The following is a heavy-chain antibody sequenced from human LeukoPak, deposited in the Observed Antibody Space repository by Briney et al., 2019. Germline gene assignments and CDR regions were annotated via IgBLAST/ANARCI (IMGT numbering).Heavy chain of an antibody. CDR3: ARRSRDGWYFDY. J-gene: IGHJ4*02. D-gene: IGHD5-24*01. CDR1: GFTFSDYY. Sequence: GGSLRLSCAASGFTFSDYYMSWIRQAPGKGLEWVSYISSSGSTIYYADSVKGRFTISRDNSNNTLYLQMNSLRAEDTAVYYCARRSRDGWYFDYWGQGTLVTVSS. CDR2: ISSSGSTI. V-gene: IGHV3-11*04.